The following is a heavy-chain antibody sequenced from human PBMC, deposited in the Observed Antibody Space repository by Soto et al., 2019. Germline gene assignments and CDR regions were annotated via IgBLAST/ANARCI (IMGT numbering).Heavy chain of an antibody. D-gene: IGHD5-12*01. J-gene: IGHJ4*02. CDR3: ARDGGLYSGYDFDY. CDR1: GFTFSSYW. V-gene: IGHV3-7*03. Sequence: ESGGGLVQPGGSLRLSCAASGFTFSSYWMSWVRQAPGKGLEWVANIKQDGSEKYYVDSVKGRFTISRDNAKNSLYLQMNSLRAEDTAVYYCARDGGLYSGYDFDYWGQGTLVTVSS. CDR2: IKQDGSEK.